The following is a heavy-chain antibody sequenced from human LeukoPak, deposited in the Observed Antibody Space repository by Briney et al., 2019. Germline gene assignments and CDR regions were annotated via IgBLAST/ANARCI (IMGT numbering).Heavy chain of an antibody. V-gene: IGHV1-69*02. CDR3: ARSIRGLALDY. Sequence: ASVKVSCKASGGTFSSYPISWVRQAPGQGLEWMGRIIPILGIANYAQKFQGRVTITADKSTSTAYMELSSLRSEDTAVYYCARSIRGLALDYWGQGTLVTVSS. CDR2: IIPILGIA. D-gene: IGHD3/OR15-3a*01. J-gene: IGHJ4*02. CDR1: GGTFSSYP.